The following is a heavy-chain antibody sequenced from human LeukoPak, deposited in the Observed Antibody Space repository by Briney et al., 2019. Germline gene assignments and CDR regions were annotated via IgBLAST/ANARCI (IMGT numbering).Heavy chain of an antibody. D-gene: IGHD3-22*01. CDR3: ARASAPAPYYYDSSGPAFDY. CDR2: IYYSGST. Sequence: SETLSLTCTVSGGSISSSSYYWSWIRQPPGKGLEWIGYIYYSGSTNYNPSLKSRVTISVDTSKNQFSLKLSSVTAADTAVYYCARASAPAPYYYDSSGPAFDYWGQGTLVTVSS. CDR1: GGSISSSSYY. J-gene: IGHJ4*02. V-gene: IGHV4-61*01.